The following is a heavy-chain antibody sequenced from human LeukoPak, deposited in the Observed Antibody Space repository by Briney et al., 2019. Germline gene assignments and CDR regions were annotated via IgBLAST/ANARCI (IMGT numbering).Heavy chain of an antibody. CDR1: GGSVSSGSYY. Sequence: SETLSLTCTVSGGSVSSGSYYWSWIRQPPGKGPEWIGYIYYSGSTNYNPSLKSRVTISVDTSKNQFSLKLSSVTAADTAVYYCARDTFAGHDAFDIWGQGTMVTVSS. V-gene: IGHV4-61*01. CDR3: ARDTFAGHDAFDI. CDR2: IYYSGST. J-gene: IGHJ3*02. D-gene: IGHD2/OR15-2a*01.